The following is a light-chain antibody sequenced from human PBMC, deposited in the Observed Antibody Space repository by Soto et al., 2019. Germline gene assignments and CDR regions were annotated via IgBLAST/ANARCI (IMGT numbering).Light chain of an antibody. CDR2: SNY. Sequence: QSVLTQPPSASGTPGQRVTISCSGSSSNIGSKTVNWYQQLPGTAPKLLIYSNYQRPSGVPDRFSGSKSDTSASLAISGLQSEDEADYCCSAWDASLNGYVFGTGTKVT. CDR3: SAWDASLNGYV. J-gene: IGLJ1*01. V-gene: IGLV1-44*01. CDR1: SSNIGSKT.